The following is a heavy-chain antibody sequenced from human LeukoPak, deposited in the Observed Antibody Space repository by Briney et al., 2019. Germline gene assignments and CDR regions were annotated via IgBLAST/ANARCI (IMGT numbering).Heavy chain of an antibody. CDR3: AKPYYYDSSVGAFDI. CDR2: ISWDGGST. D-gene: IGHD3-22*01. V-gene: IGHV3-43*01. J-gene: IGHJ3*02. Sequence: GGSLRLSCAASGFTFDDYNMHWVRHAPGKGLEWVSLISWDGGSTYYVDSVKGLFTVSRDNSKNSLYLQMNSLRTEDTALYYCAKPYYYDSSVGAFDIWGQGTMVTVSS. CDR1: GFTFDDYN.